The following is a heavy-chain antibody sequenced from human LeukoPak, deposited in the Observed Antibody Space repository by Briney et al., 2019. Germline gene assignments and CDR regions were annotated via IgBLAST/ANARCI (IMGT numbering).Heavy chain of an antibody. CDR3: ARSGSSWYRFDY. J-gene: IGHJ4*02. CDR1: GFTFSSYA. Sequence: PGGSLRLSCEASGFTFSSYAMSWVRQAPGKGLEWVSVVSGSGSSTYSADSVKGRFTISRDNSKNTLFLQTNSLRAEDTAVYYCARSGSSWYRFDYWGQGTLVTVSS. CDR2: VSGSGSST. V-gene: IGHV3-23*01. D-gene: IGHD6-13*01.